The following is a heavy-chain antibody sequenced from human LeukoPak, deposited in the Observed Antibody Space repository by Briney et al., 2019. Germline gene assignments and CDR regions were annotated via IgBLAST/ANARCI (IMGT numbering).Heavy chain of an antibody. CDR2: INHSGST. Sequence: SETLSLTCAVYGGSFSGYYWSWIRQPPGKGLEWIGEINHSGSTNYNPSLTSRVTISVDTSKNQFSLKLSSVTAADTAVYYCARRPAAIRRSPRSDHSYYYYYYGMDVWGQGTTVTVSS. CDR3: ARRPAAIRRSPRSDHSYYYYYYGMDV. CDR1: GGSFSGYY. J-gene: IGHJ6*02. D-gene: IGHD2-2*02. V-gene: IGHV4-34*01.